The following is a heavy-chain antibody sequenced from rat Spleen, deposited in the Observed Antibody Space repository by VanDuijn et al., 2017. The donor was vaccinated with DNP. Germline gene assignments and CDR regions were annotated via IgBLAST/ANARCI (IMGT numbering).Heavy chain of an antibody. D-gene: IGHD4-3*01. CDR1: GFTFSDYS. CDR2: IVYDGSST. Sequence: EVQLVESGGGLVQPGRSVKLSCAASGFTFSDYSMAWVRQAPKEGLEWVATIVYDGSSTFYGDSVTGRFTISRDNARSTLYLQMNSLRSEDMATYYCARWFNSGYSFDYWGQGVMVTVSS. CDR3: ARWFNSGYSFDY. V-gene: IGHV5-22*01. J-gene: IGHJ2*01.